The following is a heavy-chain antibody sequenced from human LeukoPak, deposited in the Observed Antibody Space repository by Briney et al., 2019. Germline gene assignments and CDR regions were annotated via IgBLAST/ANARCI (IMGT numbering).Heavy chain of an antibody. Sequence: SETLSLTCTVSGGSISSSSYYWGWIRQPPGTGLEWIGEINHSGSTNYNPSLKSRVTISVDTSKNQFSLKLSSVTAADTAVYYCARGGIAVAGVFRAYYYYGMDVWGQGTTVTVSS. D-gene: IGHD6-19*01. CDR3: ARGGIAVAGVFRAYYYYGMDV. CDR1: GGSISSSSYY. V-gene: IGHV4-39*07. CDR2: INHSGST. J-gene: IGHJ6*02.